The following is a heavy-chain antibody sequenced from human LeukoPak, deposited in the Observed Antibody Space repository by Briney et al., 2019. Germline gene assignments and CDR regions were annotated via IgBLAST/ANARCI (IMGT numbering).Heavy chain of an antibody. CDR3: ARGTIVGPVPFEY. J-gene: IGHJ4*02. Sequence: PSETLSFTCTVSGNSISSYYRSWIRQPPGKGLEWIGYIYYSGSTNNNPSLKSRVTISVDTSKNQFSLKLSSVTAADTAVYHCARGTIVGPVPFEYWGQGTLVTVSS. CDR2: IYYSGST. CDR1: GNSISSYY. D-gene: IGHD1-26*01. V-gene: IGHV4-59*01.